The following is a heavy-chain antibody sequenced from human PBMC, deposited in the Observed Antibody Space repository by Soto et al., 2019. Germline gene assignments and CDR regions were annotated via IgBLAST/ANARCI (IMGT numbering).Heavy chain of an antibody. CDR1: GGSISSSSYY. V-gene: IGHV4-39*01. J-gene: IGHJ3*02. CDR2: IYYSGST. Sequence: SETLSLTCTVSGGSISSSSYYWGWIRQPPGKGLEWIGSIYYSGSTYYNPSLKSRVTISVDTSKNQFSLKLSSVTAADTAVYYFARHSPPGIAVAARIDAFYIWGQGTMVTVSS. D-gene: IGHD6-19*01. CDR3: ARHSPPGIAVAARIDAFYI.